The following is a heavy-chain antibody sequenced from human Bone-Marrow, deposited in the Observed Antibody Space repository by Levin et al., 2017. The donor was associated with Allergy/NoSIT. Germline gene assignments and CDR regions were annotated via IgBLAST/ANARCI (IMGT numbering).Heavy chain of an antibody. CDR1: GFSLSNARMG. V-gene: IGHV2-26*01. J-gene: IGHJ5*02. CDR3: ARYDILTAYSLPPEGILGFDP. Sequence: SGPTLVKHTETLTLTCTVSGFSLSNARMGVSWIRQPPGKALEWLAHIFSNDEKSYSTSLKSRLTISKDTSKSQVVLTMTNMDPVDTATYYCARYDILTAYSLPPEGILGFDPWGQGTLVTVSS. D-gene: IGHD3-9*01. CDR2: IFSNDEK.